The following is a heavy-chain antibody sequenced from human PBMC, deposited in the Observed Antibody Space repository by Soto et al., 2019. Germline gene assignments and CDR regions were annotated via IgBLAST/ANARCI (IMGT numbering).Heavy chain of an antibody. CDR1: GGSISSGGYY. Sequence: QVQLQESGPGLVKPSQTLSLTCTVSGGSISSGGYYWSWIRQHPGKGLEWIGYIYHSGTTYYNPCLKSRVTISVDTSKIQFSLKLTSVTAADTAVYYCARVRGNQLLWWFDPWGQGTLVTVSS. CDR2: IYHSGTT. D-gene: IGHD2-2*01. CDR3: ARVRGNQLLWWFDP. J-gene: IGHJ5*02. V-gene: IGHV4-31*03.